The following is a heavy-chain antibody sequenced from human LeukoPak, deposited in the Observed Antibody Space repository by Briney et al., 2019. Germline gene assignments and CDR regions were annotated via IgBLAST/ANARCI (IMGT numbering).Heavy chain of an antibody. D-gene: IGHD2-21*02. V-gene: IGHV3-48*02. CDR1: GFTFSSYS. Sequence: GGSLRLSCAASGFTFSSYSMNWVRQAPGKGLEWVSYISSSNNTIYYADSVKGRFTISRDNAKNSLYLQMNSLRDEDTAVYYCARSTYCGGDCYPALGYWCQGTPVTVSS. CDR2: ISSSNNTI. CDR3: ARSTYCGGDCYPALGY. J-gene: IGHJ4*02.